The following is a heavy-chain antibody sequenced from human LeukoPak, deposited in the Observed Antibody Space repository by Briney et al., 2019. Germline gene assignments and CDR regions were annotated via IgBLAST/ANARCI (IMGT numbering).Heavy chain of an antibody. CDR3: ARGGGYGQYYYDY. CDR1: GFTVSSNY. J-gene: IGHJ4*02. Sequence: GVSLRLSCAASGFTVSSNYMSWVPQAPGKGREWVSGIYSGGSTYYADSAKGRFTISSDNSNNTVYLQMNSLRAEDTAVYYCARGGGYGQYYYDYWDQGTLVPVSS. D-gene: IGHD5-12*01. CDR2: IYSGGST. V-gene: IGHV3-53*01.